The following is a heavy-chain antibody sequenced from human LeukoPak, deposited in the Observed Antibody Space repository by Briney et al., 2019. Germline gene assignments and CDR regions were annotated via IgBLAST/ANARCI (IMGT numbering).Heavy chain of an antibody. CDR3: ARGAVVVINSYWYFDL. D-gene: IGHD3-22*01. J-gene: IGHJ2*01. Sequence: SETLSLTCTVSGGSISSYYWSWIRQPAGKGLEWLGRIYTSGSTNYNPSLKSRVTMSVDTSKNQFSLKLSSVTAADTAVYYCARGAVVVINSYWYFDLWGRGTLVTVSS. CDR1: GGSISSYY. V-gene: IGHV4-4*07. CDR2: IYTSGST.